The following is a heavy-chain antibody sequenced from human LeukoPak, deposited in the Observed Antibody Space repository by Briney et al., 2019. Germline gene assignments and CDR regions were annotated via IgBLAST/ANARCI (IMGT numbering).Heavy chain of an antibody. CDR3: ASQRGSSGWYPFDY. V-gene: IGHV4-59*01. Sequence: SETLSLTCTVSGGYISSYYWSWIRQPPGKGLEWIGYIYYSGSTNYNPSLKSRVTISVDTSKNQFSLKLSSVTAADTAVYYCASQRGSSGWYPFDYWGQGTLVTVSS. CDR2: IYYSGST. J-gene: IGHJ4*02. D-gene: IGHD6-19*01. CDR1: GGYISSYY.